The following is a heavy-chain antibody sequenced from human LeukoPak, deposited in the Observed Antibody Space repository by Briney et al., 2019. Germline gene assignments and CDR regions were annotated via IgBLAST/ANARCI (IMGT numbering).Heavy chain of an antibody. D-gene: IGHD2-2*02. J-gene: IGHJ6*02. V-gene: IGHV1-69*13. CDR2: IIPIFGTA. CDR1: GGTFSSYA. Sequence: GASVKVSCKASGGTFSSYAISWVRQAPGQGLEWMGGIIPIFGTANYAQKFQGRVTITADESTSTAYMELSSLRSEDTAVYYCARGDCSSTSCYTGYYYYGMDVWGQGTTVTVSS. CDR3: ARGDCSSTSCYTGYYYYGMDV.